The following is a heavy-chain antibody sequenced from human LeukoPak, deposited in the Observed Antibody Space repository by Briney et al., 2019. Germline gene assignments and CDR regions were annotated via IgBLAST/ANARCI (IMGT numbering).Heavy chain of an antibody. CDR1: GFTFSSYG. D-gene: IGHD5-18*01. CDR3: AKDRGGGVYSYGLNWFDP. V-gene: IGHV3-30*02. Sequence: SGGSLRLSCAASGFTFSSYGMHWVRQAPGKGLEWVAFIRYDGSNKYYADSVKGRFTISRDNSKNTLYLQMNSLRAEDTAVYYCAKDRGGGVYSYGLNWFDPWGQGTLATVSS. J-gene: IGHJ5*02. CDR2: IRYDGSNK.